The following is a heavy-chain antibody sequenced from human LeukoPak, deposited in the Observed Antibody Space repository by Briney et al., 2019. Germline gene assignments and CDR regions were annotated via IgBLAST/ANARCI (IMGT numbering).Heavy chain of an antibody. Sequence: ASVKVSCKASGYTFTNYYMHWLRQAPGLGFEWMGWINPKSGGTSYPQKFQGRLTMTRDTSISTAYMELSRLRSDDTAVYYCVPSANYYYFDYWGQGTLVTVSS. CDR3: VPSANYYYFDY. J-gene: IGHJ4*02. V-gene: IGHV1-2*02. D-gene: IGHD4/OR15-4a*01. CDR1: GYTFTNYY. CDR2: INPKSGGT.